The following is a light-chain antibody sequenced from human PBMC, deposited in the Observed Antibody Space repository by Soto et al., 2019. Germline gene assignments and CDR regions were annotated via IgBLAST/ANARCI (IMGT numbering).Light chain of an antibody. CDR2: KPS. V-gene: IGKV2-30*01. Sequence: EVVMPHLPLSLPSTPGQPASISCRFGQSPPNSDATAYLNWFHQRRAQSPRRLIYKPSIRDSGVPDRCSGNGSGTDFTLQINRVEAEDVGIYYCMQATHWPPTFGRGTRVEIK. J-gene: IGKJ1*01. CDR1: QSPPNSDATAY. CDR3: MQATHWPPT.